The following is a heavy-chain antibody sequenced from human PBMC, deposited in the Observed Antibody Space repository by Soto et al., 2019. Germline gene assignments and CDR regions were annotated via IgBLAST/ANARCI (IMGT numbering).Heavy chain of an antibody. J-gene: IGHJ6*03. CDR1: GGSISSYY. CDR2: IYYSGST. V-gene: IGHV4-59*01. D-gene: IGHD2-15*01. Sequence: ETLSLTCTVSGGSISSYYWSWIRQPPGKGLEWIGYIYYSGSTNYNPSLKSRVTISVDTSKNQFSLKLSSVTAADTAVYYCARERIVAATPFRYYYYYMDVWGKGTTVTVSS. CDR3: ARERIVAATPFRYYYYYMDV.